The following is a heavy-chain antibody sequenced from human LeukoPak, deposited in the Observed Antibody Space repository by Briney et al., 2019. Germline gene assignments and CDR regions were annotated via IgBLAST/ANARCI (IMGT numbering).Heavy chain of an antibody. D-gene: IGHD3-22*01. Sequence: PGGSLRLSCAVSGFTFSNYWMHWARQAPGKGLVWVSRIKTDGSSTRYADSVKGRFTISRDNAKNTLYLQMNSLRAEDTAVYYCARVGYYYDSSGYSFDYWGQGTLVTVSS. CDR3: ARVGYYYDSSGYSFDY. V-gene: IGHV3-74*01. CDR1: GFTFSNYW. CDR2: IKTDGSST. J-gene: IGHJ4*02.